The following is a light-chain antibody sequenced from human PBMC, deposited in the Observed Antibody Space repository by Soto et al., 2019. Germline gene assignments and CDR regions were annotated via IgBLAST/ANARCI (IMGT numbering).Light chain of an antibody. Sequence: SYELTQPPSLSVAPGKTATITCGGNNIANKNVHWFQQKPGQAPVLVISYDTDRPSGIPERFSGSNSGNTATLTISRVEAGDDADYYCHVWDSRSDQGVFGGGTKLTVL. CDR2: YDT. CDR3: HVWDSRSDQGV. V-gene: IGLV3-21*04. J-gene: IGLJ3*02. CDR1: NIANKN.